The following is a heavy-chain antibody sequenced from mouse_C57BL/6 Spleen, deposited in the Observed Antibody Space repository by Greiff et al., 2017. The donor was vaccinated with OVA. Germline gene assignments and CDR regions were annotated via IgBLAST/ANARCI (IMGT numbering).Heavy chain of an antibody. CDR2: IRSKSNNYAT. Sequence: DAGGGLVQPKGSLKLSCAASGFSFNTYAMNWVRQAPGKGLEWVARIRSKSNNYATYYADSVKDRFTISRDDSESMLYLQMNNLKTEDTAMYYCVRQRRDYDYWYFDVWGTGTTVTVSS. CDR3: VRQRRDYDYWYFDV. V-gene: IGHV10-1*01. CDR1: GFSFNTYA. J-gene: IGHJ1*03. D-gene: IGHD2-4*01.